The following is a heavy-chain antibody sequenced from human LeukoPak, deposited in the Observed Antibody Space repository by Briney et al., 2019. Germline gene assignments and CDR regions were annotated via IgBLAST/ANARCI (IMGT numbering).Heavy chain of an antibody. CDR1: GFTFSSYA. D-gene: IGHD2-8*01. CDR2: ISYNGALR. J-gene: IGHJ4*02. CDR3: AKECSNGVCYGDY. V-gene: IGHV3-23*01. Sequence: GGSLRLSCAASGFTFSSYAMSWIRQAPGKGPEWVSGISYNGALRYYADSVQGLFTTSRDNFKNMLYLEMTSLRVEDTAVYYCAKECSNGVCYGDYWGLGTLVTVSS.